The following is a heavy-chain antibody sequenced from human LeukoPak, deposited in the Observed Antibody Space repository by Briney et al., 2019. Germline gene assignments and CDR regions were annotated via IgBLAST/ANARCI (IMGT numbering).Heavy chain of an antibody. V-gene: IGHV3-30-3*01. CDR1: GFTLSSYA. CDR3: AREQYAEYQFDY. J-gene: IGHJ4*02. D-gene: IGHD2-2*01. Sequence: GRSLRLSCAASGFTLSSYAMHWVRQAPGKGLEWVAIISYDGSNKYYADSVKGRFTISRDNSKNTLYLQMNSLRAEDTAVYYCAREQYAEYQFDYWGQGTLVTVSS. CDR2: ISYDGSNK.